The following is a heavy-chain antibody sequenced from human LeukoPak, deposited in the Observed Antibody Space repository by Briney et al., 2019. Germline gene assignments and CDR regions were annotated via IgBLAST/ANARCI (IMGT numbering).Heavy chain of an antibody. V-gene: IGHV1-2*02. CDR1: GYTFTGYY. Sequence: ASVKVSCKASGYTFTGYYMHWVRQAPGQGLEWMGWINPNSGGTNYAQKFQDRVTLTTDTSTSTAYMDLRRLTSDDTAIYYCTTRGGDTLMRTEAFDYWGLGTLVTVSS. D-gene: IGHD3-16*01. CDR2: INPNSGGT. J-gene: IGHJ4*02. CDR3: TTRGGDTLMRTEAFDY.